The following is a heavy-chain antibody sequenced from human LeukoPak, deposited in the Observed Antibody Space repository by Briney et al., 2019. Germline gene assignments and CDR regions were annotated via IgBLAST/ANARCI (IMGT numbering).Heavy chain of an antibody. J-gene: IGHJ5*02. CDR3: ARHGMNYDFWSGYPNWFDP. Sequence: PSQTLSLNCTVSGGSISSGSYYWSWIRQPAGKGLEWIGRIYTSGSTNYNPSLKSRVTISVDTSKNQFSLKLSSVTAADTAVYYCARHGMNYDFWSGYPNWFDPWGQGTLVTVSS. CDR2: IYTSGST. CDR1: GGSISSGSYY. D-gene: IGHD3-3*01. V-gene: IGHV4-61*02.